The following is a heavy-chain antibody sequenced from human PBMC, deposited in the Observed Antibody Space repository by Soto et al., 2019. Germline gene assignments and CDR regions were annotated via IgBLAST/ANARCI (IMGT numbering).Heavy chain of an antibody. CDR1: CGSINNNF. V-gene: IGHV4-59*01. CDR2: VYYDGHT. CDR3: ARDLFGGYCLDY. J-gene: IGHJ4*02. Sequence: SETLSVTCTVSCGSINNNFWGWIRQPPGKGLEWIGYVYYDGHTDYNPSLESRVTIAVDTSKNQFSLRLTSVTAADTAVYYCARDLFGGYCLDYWGQGALVTVSS. D-gene: IGHD5-12*01.